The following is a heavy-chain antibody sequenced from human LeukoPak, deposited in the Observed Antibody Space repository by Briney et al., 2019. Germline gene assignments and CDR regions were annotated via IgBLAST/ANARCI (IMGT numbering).Heavy chain of an antibody. J-gene: IGHJ4*02. D-gene: IGHD3-16*01. Sequence: GGSLRLSCAASGFTFSSYAMSWVRQAPGKGLEWVSAISGSGGSTYYADSVKGRFTISRDNSKNTLYLQMNSLRAEDTAVYYCANGLSLSRYGDYFDYCGQGTLVTVSS. CDR3: ANGLSLSRYGDYFDY. CDR2: ISGSGGST. V-gene: IGHV3-23*01. CDR1: GFTFSSYA.